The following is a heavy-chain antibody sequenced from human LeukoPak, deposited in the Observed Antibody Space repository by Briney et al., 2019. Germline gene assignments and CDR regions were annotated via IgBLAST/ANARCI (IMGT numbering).Heavy chain of an antibody. D-gene: IGHD6-13*01. V-gene: IGHV4-39*02. CDR2: FYYSGST. J-gene: IGHJ4*02. Sequence: SETLSLTCGVSGGSISSTSNYCGGIRQPPGKGLEWIGSFYYSGSTYYNPSLNSRVTISVDTSKNHLSLRLSSVTAADTAVYYCAIVIAASGYYFDYWGQGTLVTVSS. CDR1: GGSISSTSNY. CDR3: AIVIAASGYYFDY.